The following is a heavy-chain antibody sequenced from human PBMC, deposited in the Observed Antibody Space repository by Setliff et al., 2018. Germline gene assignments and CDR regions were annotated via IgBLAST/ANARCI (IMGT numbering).Heavy chain of an antibody. CDR2: ISHSGST. CDR3: ARVDFTMLQGVLGQ. Sequence: SETLSLTCAVYGGSFSTYLWSWIRQPPGKGLEWIGEISHSGSTNYNPSLKSRVTMSVDTSKNQFSLRLTSVTAADTAVYYCARVDFTMLQGVLGQWGQGTLVTV. CDR1: GGSFSTYL. J-gene: IGHJ1*01. D-gene: IGHD3-10*01. V-gene: IGHV4-34*01.